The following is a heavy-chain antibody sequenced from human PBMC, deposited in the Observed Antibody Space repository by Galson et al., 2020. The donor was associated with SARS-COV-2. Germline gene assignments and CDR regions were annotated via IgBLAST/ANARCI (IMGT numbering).Heavy chain of an antibody. CDR3: ARKRELQYFDVLNCADAFEI. Sequence: ASVKVSCKASGYTLTTYGLTWVRQAPGQGLEWMGWISGYTGNTNYAQKFQDRVTLTTDTSTGTAYMELRSLRSDDTAVYYCARKRELQYFDVLNCADAFEIWGQGTMVTVAS. CDR1: GYTLTTYG. D-gene: IGHD3-9*01. J-gene: IGHJ3*02. CDR2: ISGYTGNT. V-gene: IGHV1-18*01.